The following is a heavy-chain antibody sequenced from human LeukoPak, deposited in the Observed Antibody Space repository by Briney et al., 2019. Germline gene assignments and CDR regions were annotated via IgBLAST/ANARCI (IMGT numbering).Heavy chain of an antibody. CDR1: GGSISSNFY. CDR3: AISIGYSYGDDAFDV. J-gene: IGHJ3*01. D-gene: IGHD5-18*01. V-gene: IGHV4-38-2*01. CDR2: MYLPLYHGGNT. Sequence: SETLSLTCAVSGGSISSNFYWGWVRQSPGIGLQWIATMYLPLYHGGNTFYSPSLKSRVTMSLDKSQNQFSLKLHSVTATDTAVYYCAISIGYSYGDDAFDVWGPGTGVTVSS.